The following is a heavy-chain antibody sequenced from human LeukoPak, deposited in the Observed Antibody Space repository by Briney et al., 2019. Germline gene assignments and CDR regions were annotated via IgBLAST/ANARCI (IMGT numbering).Heavy chain of an antibody. Sequence: GGSLRLSCAASGFTFSSYAMSWVRQASGKGLEWVAAISSGGGSTYYADSVKGRFTISRDNSKNTLYVQMNSLRAEDTAVYYCAKRGCSNGVCYTDDIWGQGTMVTVSS. CDR2: ISSGGGST. D-gene: IGHD2-8*01. V-gene: IGHV3-23*01. CDR1: GFTFSSYA. CDR3: AKRGCSNGVCYTDDI. J-gene: IGHJ3*02.